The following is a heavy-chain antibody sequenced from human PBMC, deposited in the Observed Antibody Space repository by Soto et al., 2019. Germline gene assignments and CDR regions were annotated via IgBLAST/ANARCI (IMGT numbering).Heavy chain of an antibody. Sequence: SVTVSCKASVGTFSSYAISWVRQAPGQGLEWMGGIIPIFGTANYAQKFQGRVTITADESTSTAYMELSSLRSEDTAVYYCARGLDSSSWSDYYYGMDVWGQGTTVTVSS. CDR3: ARGLDSSSWSDYYYGMDV. J-gene: IGHJ6*02. CDR2: IIPIFGTA. V-gene: IGHV1-69*01. CDR1: VGTFSSYA. D-gene: IGHD6-13*01.